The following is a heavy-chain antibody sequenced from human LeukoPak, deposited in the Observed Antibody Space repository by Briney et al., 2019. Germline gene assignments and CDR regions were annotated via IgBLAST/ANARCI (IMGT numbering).Heavy chain of an antibody. CDR1: GGTSNSHA. CDR3: ATTNDGGGYQWGDFFDF. V-gene: IGHV1-69*04. J-gene: IGHJ4*02. D-gene: IGHD3-22*01. CDR2: IIPNLGTT. Sequence: SVKVSCKASGGTSNSHAISWVRQAPGQGLEWMGRIIPNLGTTNRAQNFQDRVTLTADKSMNTAYMELTSLTSDDTAVYYCATTNDGGGYQWGDFFDFWGQGTLVTVSS.